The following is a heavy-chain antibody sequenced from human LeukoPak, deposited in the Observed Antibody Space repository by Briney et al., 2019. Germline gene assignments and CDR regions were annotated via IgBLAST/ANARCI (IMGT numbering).Heavy chain of an antibody. CDR3: AKRLVGATGYYFDY. J-gene: IGHJ4*02. V-gene: IGHV3-23*01. Sequence: GGSLRLSCAASGFPLSSYAMSWVRQASGKGLEWVSATSSSDPGTYYADSVKGRFTISRDNSKNTLYLQMNSLRAEDTAVYYCAKRLVGATGYYFDYWGQGTLVTVSS. CDR1: GFPLSSYA. D-gene: IGHD1-26*01. CDR2: TSSSDPGT.